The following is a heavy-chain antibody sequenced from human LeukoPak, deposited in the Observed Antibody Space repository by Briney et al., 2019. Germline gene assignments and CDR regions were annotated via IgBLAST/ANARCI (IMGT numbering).Heavy chain of an antibody. Sequence: SETLSLTCTVSGGSISSYYWSWIRQPPGKGLEWIGYIYYSGSTNYNPSLKSRVTISVDTSKNQFSLKLSSVTAADTAVYYCARGGSDNINLFDPWGQGTLVTVSS. D-gene: IGHD3-10*01. V-gene: IGHV4-59*01. CDR3: ARGGSDNINLFDP. J-gene: IGHJ5*02. CDR1: GGSISSYY. CDR2: IYYSGST.